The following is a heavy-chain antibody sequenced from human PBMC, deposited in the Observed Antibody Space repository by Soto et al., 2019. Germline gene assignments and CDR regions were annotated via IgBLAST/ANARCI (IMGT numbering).Heavy chain of an antibody. CDR2: ISYDGSNK. J-gene: IGHJ6*02. Sequence: QVQLVESGGGVVQPGRSLRLSCAASGFTFSSYAMHWVRQAPGKGLEWVAVISYDGSNKYYADSVKGRFSISRDNSKNTLYLQMNSVRAEDTAVYYCARDHVVAAATFRASYYGMDVWGQGTTVTVSS. CDR3: ARDHVVAAATFRASYYGMDV. V-gene: IGHV3-30-3*01. D-gene: IGHD2-15*01. CDR1: GFTFSSYA.